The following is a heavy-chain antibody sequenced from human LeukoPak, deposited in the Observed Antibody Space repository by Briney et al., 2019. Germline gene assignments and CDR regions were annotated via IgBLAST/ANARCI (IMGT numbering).Heavy chain of an antibody. Sequence: GASVKVSCKASGYTFTGYYMHWVRQAPGQGLEWMGWINPNSGGTNYAQKFQGRVTMTRDTSISTAYMALSRLRSDDTAVYYCARGAAGYYYYMDVWGKGTTVTVSS. D-gene: IGHD6-25*01. CDR2: INPNSGGT. CDR1: GYTFTGYY. J-gene: IGHJ6*03. V-gene: IGHV1-2*02. CDR3: ARGAAGYYYYMDV.